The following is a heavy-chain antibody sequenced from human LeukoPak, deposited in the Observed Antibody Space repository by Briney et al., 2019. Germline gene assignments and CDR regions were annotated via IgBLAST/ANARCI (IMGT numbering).Heavy chain of an antibody. CDR2: ISYDGSNK. D-gene: IGHD6-19*01. Sequence: PGRSLRLSCAASGFTFSSYAMHWVRPAPGKGLEWVAVISYDGSNKYYADSVKGRFTISRDNSKNTLYLQMNSLRAEDTAVYYCARGSVAAYYFDYWGQGTLVTVSS. CDR3: ARGSVAAYYFDY. J-gene: IGHJ4*02. CDR1: GFTFSSYA. V-gene: IGHV3-30-3*01.